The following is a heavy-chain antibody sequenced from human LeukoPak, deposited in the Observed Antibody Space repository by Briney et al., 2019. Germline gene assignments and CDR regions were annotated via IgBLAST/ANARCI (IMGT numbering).Heavy chain of an antibody. CDR2: INSDGSST. Sequence: GGSLRLSCVASGFTFSSYWMHWVRQAPGKGLVWVSRINSDGSSTSYADSVKGRFTISRDNSKNTLYLQMNSLRAEDTAVYYCARGPYYYDSSGYYWDYFDYWGQGTLVTVSS. CDR1: GFTFSSYW. V-gene: IGHV3-74*01. D-gene: IGHD3-22*01. CDR3: ARGPYYYDSSGYYWDYFDY. J-gene: IGHJ4*02.